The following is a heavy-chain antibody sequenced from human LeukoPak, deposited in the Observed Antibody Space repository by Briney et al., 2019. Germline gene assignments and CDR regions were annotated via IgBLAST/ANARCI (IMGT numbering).Heavy chain of an antibody. CDR2: VNHSGST. CDR3: ARGFYSYYDSSGYLPLWYFDY. V-gene: IGHV4-34*01. Sequence: SETLSLTCAVYGGSFSGYYWSWIRQPPGKGPEWIGEVNHSGSTNYNPSLKSRVTISVDTSKNQFSLKLSSVTAADTAVYYCARGFYSYYDSSGYLPLWYFDYWGQGTLVTVSS. D-gene: IGHD3-22*01. CDR1: GGSFSGYY. J-gene: IGHJ4*02.